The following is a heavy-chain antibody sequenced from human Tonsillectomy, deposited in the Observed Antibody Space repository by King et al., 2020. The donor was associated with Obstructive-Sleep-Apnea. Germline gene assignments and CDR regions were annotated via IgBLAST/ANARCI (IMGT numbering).Heavy chain of an antibody. CDR2: IRYDESNQ. Sequence: VQLVESGGGVVQPGGSLTLSCAASGFTFSRYSMHWVRQAPGKGLEWVAFIRYDESNQYYADSVKGRFTISRDSSKNTLYLQMTSLRAEDTSLYYCAKARQGYQVSDYWGQGPLVTVSS. V-gene: IGHV3-30*02. J-gene: IGHJ4*02. D-gene: IGHD2-2*01. CDR1: GFTFSRYS. CDR3: AKARQGYQVSDY.